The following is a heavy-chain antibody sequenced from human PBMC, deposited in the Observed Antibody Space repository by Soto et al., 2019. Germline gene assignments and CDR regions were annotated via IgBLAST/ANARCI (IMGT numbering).Heavy chain of an antibody. J-gene: IGHJ4*02. D-gene: IGHD2-2*01. CDR1: GFTFSDYW. CDR2: IKFDGSEK. Sequence: GGSLRLSCEASGFTFSDYWMSWVRQAPGKGPEWVANIKFDGSEKQYVDSVRGRFTISRDNSRNSLFLQMNSLRAGDTAVYYCVKDGGYCSSSTCYSPRNHYFDSWGQGTLVTVSS. V-gene: IGHV3-7*03. CDR3: VKDGGYCSSSTCYSPRNHYFDS.